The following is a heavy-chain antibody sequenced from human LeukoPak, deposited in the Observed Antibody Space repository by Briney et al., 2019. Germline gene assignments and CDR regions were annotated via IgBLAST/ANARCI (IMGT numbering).Heavy chain of an antibody. V-gene: IGHV3-64D*09. CDR3: ARTDCSSTSCYLVH. CDR1: GFTFSNYA. D-gene: IGHD2-2*01. CDR2: ISSNGGST. J-gene: IGHJ4*01. Sequence: GGSLRLSCSASGFTFSNYAMHWVRQAPGKGLEYVSAISSNGGSTYYADSVKGRFTISRDNSKNTLYLQMSSLRPEDTALYYCARTDCSSTSCYLVHWGHGTLVTVSS.